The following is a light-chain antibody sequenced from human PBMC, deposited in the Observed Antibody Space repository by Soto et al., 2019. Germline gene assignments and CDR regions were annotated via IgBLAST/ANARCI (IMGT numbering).Light chain of an antibody. CDR3: QQYNVWPPWT. Sequence: EIVMTQSPATLTVSPGERATLSCRASQTVSSNLAWYQQKLGQAPRLLIYGASTRATGVPARFSGSGSGTEFTLTISSLQSEDFAVYYCQQYNVWPPWTFGQGTKADIK. CDR2: GAS. CDR1: QTVSSN. V-gene: IGKV3-15*01. J-gene: IGKJ1*01.